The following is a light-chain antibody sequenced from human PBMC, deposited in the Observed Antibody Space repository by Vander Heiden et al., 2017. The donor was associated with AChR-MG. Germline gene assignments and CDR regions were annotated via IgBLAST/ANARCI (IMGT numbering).Light chain of an antibody. V-gene: IGKV1-5*03. CDR2: KAS. CDR3: QQYNSYPWT. J-gene: IGKJ1*01. CDR1: QSISSW. Sequence: DIQMTQSPSTLSASVVDRVTSTCRASQSISSWLAWYQQQPGEAPKLLNYKASSLESRVPSRFSGSGSGTEFTLTISSLQPDDFATYYCQQYNSYPWTFGQGTKVEIK.